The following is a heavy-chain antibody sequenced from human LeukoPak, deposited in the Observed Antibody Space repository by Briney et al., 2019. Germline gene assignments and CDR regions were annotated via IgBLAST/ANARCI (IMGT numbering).Heavy chain of an antibody. CDR1: GFTFSQYA. V-gene: IGHV3-64*02. CDR3: AKERTRYYYGSGSPVDY. Sequence: GGSLRLSCAASGFTFSQYAMHWVRQAPGRGLEFVSSFSSKVDNTYYADSVKGRFTISRDNSKNTVYLQMNSLRAEDTAVYYCAKERTRYYYGSGSPVDYWGQGTLVTVSS. D-gene: IGHD3-10*01. CDR2: FSSKVDNT. J-gene: IGHJ4*02.